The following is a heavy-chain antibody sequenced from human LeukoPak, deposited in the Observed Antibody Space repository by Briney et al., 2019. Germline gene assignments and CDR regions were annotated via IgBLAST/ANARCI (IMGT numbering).Heavy chain of an antibody. V-gene: IGHV4-34*01. CDR1: GGSFSGYY. CDR3: ASAYQGFWSGYPLDY. D-gene: IGHD3-3*01. Sequence: SETLSLTCAVYGGSFSGYYWSWIRQPPGKGLEWIGEINHSGSTNYNPSLKSRVTISVDTSKNQFSLKLSSVTAADTAVYYCASAYQGFWSGYPLDYWGQGTLVTVSS. J-gene: IGHJ4*02. CDR2: INHSGST.